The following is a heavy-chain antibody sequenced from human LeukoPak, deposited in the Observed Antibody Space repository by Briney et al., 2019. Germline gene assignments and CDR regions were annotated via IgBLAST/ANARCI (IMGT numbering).Heavy chain of an antibody. J-gene: IGHJ3*02. CDR3: ARRRQGLAHDAFDI. Sequence: ASVKVSCKASGYTFTSYDINWVRQATRQGLEWMGWMNPNSGNTGYAQKFQGRVTMTRNTSISTAYMELSSLRSEDTAVYYCARRRQGLAHDAFDIWGQGTMVTVSS. CDR2: MNPNSGNT. CDR1: GYTFTSYD. V-gene: IGHV1-8*01. D-gene: IGHD6-19*01.